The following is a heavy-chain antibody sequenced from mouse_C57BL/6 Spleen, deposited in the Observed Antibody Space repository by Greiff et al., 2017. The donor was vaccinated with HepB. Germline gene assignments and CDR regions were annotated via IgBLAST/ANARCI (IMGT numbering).Heavy chain of an antibody. V-gene: IGHV2-5*01. CDR3: AKPLISNYYAMDY. CDR1: GFSLTSYG. Sequence: VQLQQSGPGLVQPSQSLSITCTVSGFSLTSYGVHWVRQSPGKGLEWLGVIWRGGSTDYNAAFMSRLSITKDNSKSQVFFKMNSLQADDTAIYYCAKPLISNYYAMDYWGQGTSVTVSS. CDR2: IWRGGST. J-gene: IGHJ4*01. D-gene: IGHD6-2*01.